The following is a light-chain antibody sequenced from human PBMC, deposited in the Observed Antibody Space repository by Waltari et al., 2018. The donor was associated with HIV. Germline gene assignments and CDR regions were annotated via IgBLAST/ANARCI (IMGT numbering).Light chain of an antibody. CDR1: QDIKRN. J-gene: IGKJ2*01. CDR2: DGV. CDR3: VQYDNLPYS. Sequence: DLQLTQSPSSVSLSVGDRVTITCQATQDIKRNLNWCQQKPVKAPRLMGYDGVRLEEGVTSRFSGSGSGTDYSLTIDDLQPEDIGIYYCVQYDNLPYSFGRGTKVEVK. V-gene: IGKV1-33*01.